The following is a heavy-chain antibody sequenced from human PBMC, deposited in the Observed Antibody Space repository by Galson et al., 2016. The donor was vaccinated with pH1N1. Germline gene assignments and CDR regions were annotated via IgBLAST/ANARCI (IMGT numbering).Heavy chain of an antibody. CDR3: ARHGGDYGGAGQYKYFDT. D-gene: IGHD4-23*01. CDR1: GGSISSRNW. CDR2: IYHIGGT. V-gene: IGHV4-4*02. J-gene: IGHJ5*02. Sequence: SETLSLICALSGGSISSRNWWGWVHQPPGQGLEWIGEIYHIGGTNYNPSLKSLDTISLDKSKNHFSLNLASVPASDPAVYYCARHGGDYGGAGQYKYFDTWGQGTLVTVSS.